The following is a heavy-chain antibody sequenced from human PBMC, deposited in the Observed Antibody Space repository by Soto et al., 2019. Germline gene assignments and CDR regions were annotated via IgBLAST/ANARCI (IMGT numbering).Heavy chain of an antibody. CDR2: TYYTGST. CDR1: GGSFGTNY. CDR3: ATDSAGRGHFDP. V-gene: IGHV4-59*13. Sequence: SETLSLTCSVSGGSFGTNYWSWIRQSPGKALEWIGYTYYTGSTKYNPSLKSRATISVDTSKNQFSLTLNSATAADMAVYYCATDSAGRGHFDPWGQGILVTVSS. J-gene: IGHJ5*02. D-gene: IGHD3-10*01.